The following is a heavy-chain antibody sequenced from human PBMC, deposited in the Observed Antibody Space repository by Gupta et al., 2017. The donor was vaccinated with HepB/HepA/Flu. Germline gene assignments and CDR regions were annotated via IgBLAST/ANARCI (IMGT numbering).Heavy chain of an antibody. CDR1: GFTFSTYA. Sequence: EVQVLESGGGSVQPGGSLRLSCAASGFTFSTYAMSWVRQVPGKGLEWVSTIVGSGGTTYYADSVKGRFTISRDNSKNMLYLQMNSLRAEDTAIYYCAKKWRADSRNWFDPWGQGTLVIVAS. CDR3: AKKWRADSRNWFDP. J-gene: IGHJ5*02. V-gene: IGHV3-23*01. CDR2: IVGSGGTT. D-gene: IGHD4-11*01.